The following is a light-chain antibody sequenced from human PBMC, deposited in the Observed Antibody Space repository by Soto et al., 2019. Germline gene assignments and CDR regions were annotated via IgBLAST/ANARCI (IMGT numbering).Light chain of an antibody. V-gene: IGLV2-14*01. J-gene: IGLJ2*01. CDR3: SSQAGSSTLV. CDR2: DVS. CDR1: SSDVGGYNY. Sequence: QSALTQPASVSGSPGQSITISCTGTSSDVGGYNYVSWYQQHPGKAPKLMIYDVSNRPSGVSNRFSGSKSCNTASLTISGLQAEDEADYYCSSQAGSSTLVFGGGTKVTVL.